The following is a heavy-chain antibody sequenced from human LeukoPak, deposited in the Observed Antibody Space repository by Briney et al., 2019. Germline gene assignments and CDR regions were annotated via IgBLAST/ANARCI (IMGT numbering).Heavy chain of an antibody. Sequence: SETLSLTCTVSGGSISSYYWSWIRQPAGKGREWIGYIYYSGSTNYNPSLKSRVTISVDPSKNQFSLKPSSATAADTAVYYCARDYGGNGLFDYWGQGTLVTVSS. CDR1: GGSISSYY. CDR3: ARDYGGNGLFDY. J-gene: IGHJ4*01. CDR2: IYYSGST. D-gene: IGHD4-23*01. V-gene: IGHV4-59*01.